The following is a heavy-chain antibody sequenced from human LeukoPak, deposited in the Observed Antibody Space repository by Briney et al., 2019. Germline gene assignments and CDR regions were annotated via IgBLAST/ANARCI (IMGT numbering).Heavy chain of an antibody. CDR2: IYYSGST. J-gene: IGHJ5*02. D-gene: IGHD1-26*01. V-gene: IGHV4-61*01. CDR1: GGSVSSGSYY. Sequence: SETLPLTCAVSGGSVSSGSYYWSWIRQPPGKGLEWIGYIYYSGSTNYNPSLKSRVTISVDTSKNQFSLKLSSVTAADTAVYYCARDIGWGFDPWGQGTLVTVSS. CDR3: ARDIGWGFDP.